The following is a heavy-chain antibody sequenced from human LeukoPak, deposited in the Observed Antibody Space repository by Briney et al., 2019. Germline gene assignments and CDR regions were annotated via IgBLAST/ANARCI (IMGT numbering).Heavy chain of an antibody. CDR3: AKGRDDFWSGYWTGYGMDV. Sequence: GGSLRLSCAASGFTFSSYAMSWVRQAPGKGLEWVSAISGSGGSTYYADSVKGRFTISRDNSKNTLYLQMNSLRAEDTAVYYCAKGRDDFWSGYWTGYGMDVWGQGTTVTVSS. CDR1: GFTFSSYA. CDR2: ISGSGGST. D-gene: IGHD3-3*01. J-gene: IGHJ6*02. V-gene: IGHV3-23*01.